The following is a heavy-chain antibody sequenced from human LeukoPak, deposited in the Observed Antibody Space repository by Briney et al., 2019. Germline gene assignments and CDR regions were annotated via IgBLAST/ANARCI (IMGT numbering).Heavy chain of an antibody. Sequence: GASVKVSCNASGYTFASYGISWGRQAPGQGLEWIVCISAYNGNTNYAQKLQGRVTMTTDTSTSTAYMELRSLRSDDTAVYYCARWIPTAYSSRGYYGMDVWGKGTTVTVSS. CDR3: ARWIPTAYSSRGYYGMDV. D-gene: IGHD6-13*01. CDR2: ISAYNGNT. J-gene: IGHJ6*04. V-gene: IGHV1-18*04. CDR1: GYTFASYG.